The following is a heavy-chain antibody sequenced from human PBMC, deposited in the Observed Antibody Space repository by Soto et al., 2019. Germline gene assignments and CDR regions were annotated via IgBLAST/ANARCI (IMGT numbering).Heavy chain of an antibody. CDR1: GYTLTELS. D-gene: IGHD3-10*01. CDR2: FDPEDGET. Sequence: ASVKVSCKVSGYTLTELSMHWVRQAPGKGLEWRGGFDPEDGETIYAQKFQGRVTMTEDTSTDTAYMELSSLRSEDTAVYYCATDQSRYYXGSGSYYNLYYYYGMDVWGQGTTVTVSS. CDR3: ATDQSRYYXGSGSYYNLYYYYGMDV. J-gene: IGHJ6*02. V-gene: IGHV1-24*01.